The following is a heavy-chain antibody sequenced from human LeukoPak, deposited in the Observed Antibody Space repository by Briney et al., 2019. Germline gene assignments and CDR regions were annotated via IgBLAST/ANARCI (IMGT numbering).Heavy chain of an antibody. CDR3: VKVKGELYTGSFGDY. V-gene: IGHV3-23*01. Sequence: PGGSLRLSCAASGFTFISYAMTWVRQAPGKGLEWVSVISGSGGSTDYADSVKGRFIISRDNSKNTLYLQMNSLRAEDTAVYYCVKVKGELYTGSFGDYWGQGTLVTVSS. CDR1: GFTFISYA. CDR2: ISGSGGST. J-gene: IGHJ4*02. D-gene: IGHD1-26*01.